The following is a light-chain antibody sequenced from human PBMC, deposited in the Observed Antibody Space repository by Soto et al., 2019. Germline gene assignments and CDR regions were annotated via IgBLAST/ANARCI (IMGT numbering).Light chain of an antibody. CDR1: QDISTW. V-gene: IGKV1-12*01. Sequence: DIQMTQSPSFVSASVGDRVTITCRASQDISTWLAWYQQKPGRAPNLLIYTASTLQSGVPSRFSGSGSGTDFTFTISSLEPEDFATYYCQQANRFPYTFGQGTKLEIK. J-gene: IGKJ2*01. CDR3: QQANRFPYT. CDR2: TAS.